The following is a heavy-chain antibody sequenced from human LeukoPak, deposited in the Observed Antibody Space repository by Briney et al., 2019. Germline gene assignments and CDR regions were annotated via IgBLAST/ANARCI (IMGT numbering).Heavy chain of an antibody. Sequence: PSETLSLTCTVSGGSITSYYWSWIRQPPGKGLEWIGYIYTSGSTNYNPSLKSRVTISVDTSKNQFSLKLSSVTAADTAVYYCARHLPTGGTFDYWGQGTLVTVSS. CDR1: GGSITSYY. D-gene: IGHD1-26*01. V-gene: IGHV4-4*09. CDR2: IYTSGST. J-gene: IGHJ4*02. CDR3: ARHLPTGGTFDY.